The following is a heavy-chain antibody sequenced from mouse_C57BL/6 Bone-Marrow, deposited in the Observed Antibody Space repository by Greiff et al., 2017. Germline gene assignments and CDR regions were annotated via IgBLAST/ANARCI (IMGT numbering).Heavy chain of an antibody. CDR3: AREDDGYYDWVWFAY. D-gene: IGHD2-3*01. V-gene: IGHV3-6*01. J-gene: IGHJ3*01. CDR1: GYSITSGYY. Sequence: DVQLQESGPGLVKPSQSLSLTCSVTGYSITSGYYWNWIRQFPGNKLEWMGYISYDGSNNYNPSLKNRISITRDTSKNQFFLKLNSVTTEDTATYYCAREDDGYYDWVWFAYWGQGTLVTVSA. CDR2: ISYDGSN.